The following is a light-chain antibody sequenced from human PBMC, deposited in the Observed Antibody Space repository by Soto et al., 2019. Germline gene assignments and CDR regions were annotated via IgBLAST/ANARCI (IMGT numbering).Light chain of an antibody. CDR1: QSVETW. J-gene: IGKJ2*01. Sequence: DIQMTQSPSTLSASVGDRVTITCRASQSVETWVAWYQQKPGKAPKHLIYKASSLESGVPSRFSGSGSGTEFTLTISSLQPDDSATYYCQHYYAYSRTFGQGTKLEIK. CDR3: QHYYAYSRT. CDR2: KAS. V-gene: IGKV1-5*03.